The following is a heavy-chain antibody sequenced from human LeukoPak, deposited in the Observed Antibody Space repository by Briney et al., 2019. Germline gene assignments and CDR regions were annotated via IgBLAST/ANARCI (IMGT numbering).Heavy chain of an antibody. V-gene: IGHV3-15*01. CDR1: GFSFRNAW. D-gene: IGHD2-21*02. J-gene: IGHJ3*02. CDR2: IKSKTDGGTT. Sequence: KPGGSLRLSRAASGFSFRNAWMSWVRQAPGKGLEWVGRIKSKTDGGTTDYAAPVKGRFTISRDDSKNTLYLQMNSLKTEDTAVYYCTTVWNCGGDCSDAFDIWGQGTMVTVSS. CDR3: TTVWNCGGDCSDAFDI.